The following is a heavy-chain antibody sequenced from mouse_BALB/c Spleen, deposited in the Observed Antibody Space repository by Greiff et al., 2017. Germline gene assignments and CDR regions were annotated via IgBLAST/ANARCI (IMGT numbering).Heavy chain of an antibody. Sequence: EVQVVESGGGLVKPGGSLKLSCAASGFTFSSYAMSWVRQSPEKRLEWVAEISSGGSYTYYPDTVTGRFTISRDNAKNTLYLEMSSLRSEDTAMYYCARDDYYGSSSYYAMDYWGQGTSVTVSS. CDR3: ARDDYYGSSSYYAMDY. V-gene: IGHV5-9-4*01. CDR2: ISSGGSYT. D-gene: IGHD1-1*01. CDR1: GFTFSSYA. J-gene: IGHJ4*01.